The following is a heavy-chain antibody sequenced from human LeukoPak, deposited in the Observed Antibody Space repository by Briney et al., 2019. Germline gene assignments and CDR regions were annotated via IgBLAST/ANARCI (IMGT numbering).Heavy chain of an antibody. Sequence: ASVKVSCKASGYTFTGYYMHWVRQAPGQGLEWMGWINPNSGGTNYAQKFQGRVTMTRDTSISTAYMELSRLRSDDTAVYYCARDRLEQQLARGAGYYYYYYMDVWGKGTTVTVSS. CDR3: ARDRLEQQLARGAGYYYYYYMDV. CDR2: INPNSGGT. J-gene: IGHJ6*03. D-gene: IGHD6-13*01. CDR1: GYTFTGYY. V-gene: IGHV1-2*02.